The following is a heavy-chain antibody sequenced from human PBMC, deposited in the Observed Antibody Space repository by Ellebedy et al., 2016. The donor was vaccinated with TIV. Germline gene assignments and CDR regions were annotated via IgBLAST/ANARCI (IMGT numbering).Heavy chain of an antibody. D-gene: IGHD3-9*01. CDR1: GFTFSSYE. V-gene: IGHV3-48*03. CDR2: ISGSGSTR. Sequence: PGGSLRLSCAASGFTFSSYEMNWVRQAPGKGLEWLSYISGSGSTRYYADSVKGRFTISRDNAKNSLYLQMDSLRAEDTALYYCARGLYDVLTGSSGLDIWGQGTMVTVSS. CDR3: ARGLYDVLTGSSGLDI. J-gene: IGHJ3*02.